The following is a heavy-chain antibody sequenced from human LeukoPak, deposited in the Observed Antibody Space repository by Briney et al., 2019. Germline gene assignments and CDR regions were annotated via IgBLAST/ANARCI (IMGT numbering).Heavy chain of an antibody. CDR3: ARVGATKTHYYYYGMDV. CDR1: GFTFSSYA. J-gene: IGHJ6*02. Sequence: GGSLRLSCAASGFTFSSYAMHWVRQAPGKGLEWVEVISYDGSNKYYADSVKGRFTISRDNSKNTLYLQMNSLRAEDTAVYYCARVGATKTHYYYYGMDVWGQGTTVTVFS. CDR2: ISYDGSNK. V-gene: IGHV3-30*04. D-gene: IGHD1-26*01.